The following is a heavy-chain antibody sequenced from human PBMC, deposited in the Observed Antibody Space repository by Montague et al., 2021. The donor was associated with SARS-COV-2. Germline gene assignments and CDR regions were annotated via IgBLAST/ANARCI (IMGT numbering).Heavy chain of an antibody. J-gene: IGHJ3*02. CDR1: GFTFSSYA. Sequence: SLRLSCAASGFTFSSYAMDWVRQAPGKGLEWVAAISYDGTTKYYADSVKGRFTISRDNSKNTLYLQMNSRRAEDTAVYYCAKGGTLQWLAFDNWGQGTMVTVSS. CDR3: AKGGTLQWLAFDN. V-gene: IGHV3-30*04. D-gene: IGHD3-10*01. CDR2: ISYDGTTK.